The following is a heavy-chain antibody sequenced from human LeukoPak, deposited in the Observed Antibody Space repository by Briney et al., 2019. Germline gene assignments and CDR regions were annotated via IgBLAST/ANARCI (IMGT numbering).Heavy chain of an antibody. CDR3: AKVWFGEWSWFDP. Sequence: GGSLRLSCAASGFTFSSYSMNWVRQAPGKGLEWVSSISSSSSYIYYADSVKGRFTISRDNAKNSLYRQMNSLRAEDTAVYYCAKVWFGEWSWFDPWGQGTLVTVSS. D-gene: IGHD3-10*01. CDR1: GFTFSSYS. V-gene: IGHV3-21*04. J-gene: IGHJ5*02. CDR2: ISSSSSYI.